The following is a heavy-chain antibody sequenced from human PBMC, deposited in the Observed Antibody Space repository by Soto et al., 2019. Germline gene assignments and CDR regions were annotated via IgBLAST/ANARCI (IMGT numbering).Heavy chain of an antibody. CDR1: GGSISSGGYS. D-gene: IGHD3-10*01. CDR2: IYHSGST. J-gene: IGHJ4*02. CDR3: ARENNVLPGGYFDY. Sequence: QLQLQESGSGLVKPSQTLSLTCAVSGGSISSGGYSWSWIRQPPGKGLEWIGYIYHSGSTYYNPSLTSRVPISVDRSKNQCALKLSSVTAADTAVYYCARENNVLPGGYFDYWGQGTLVTVSS. V-gene: IGHV4-30-2*01.